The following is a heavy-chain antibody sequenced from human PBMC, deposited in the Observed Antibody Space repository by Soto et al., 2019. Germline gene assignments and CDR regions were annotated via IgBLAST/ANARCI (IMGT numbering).Heavy chain of an antibody. Sequence: QVQLQQWGAGLLKPSETLSLTCAVYGGSFSGYYWSWIRQPPGKGLEWIGEINHSGSTNYNPSLKSRVTISVDTSKNQFSLKLSSVTAADTAVYYCALRTGGYDFWSGYYTSSGSNDYWGQGTLVTVSS. V-gene: IGHV4-34*01. CDR1: GGSFSGYY. CDR2: INHSGST. J-gene: IGHJ4*02. CDR3: ALRTGGYDFWSGYYTSSGSNDY. D-gene: IGHD3-3*01.